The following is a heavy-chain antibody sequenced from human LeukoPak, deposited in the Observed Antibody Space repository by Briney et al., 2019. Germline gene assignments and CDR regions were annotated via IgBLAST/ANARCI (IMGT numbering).Heavy chain of an antibody. Sequence: GGSLRLSCAASGFTFSSYAMNWVRQAPGKGLEWVSAISGSGTTTYYADSLKGRFTISRDNSKNTLYLQMNSLRAEDTAVYYCAIASGSYYGGEYFQHWGQGTLVTVSS. V-gene: IGHV3-23*01. CDR3: AIASGSYYGGEYFQH. D-gene: IGHD3-10*01. CDR2: ISGSGTTT. J-gene: IGHJ1*01. CDR1: GFTFSSYA.